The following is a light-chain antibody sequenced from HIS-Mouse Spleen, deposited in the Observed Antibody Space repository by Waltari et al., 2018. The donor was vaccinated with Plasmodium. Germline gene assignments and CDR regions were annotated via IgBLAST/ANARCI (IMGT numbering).Light chain of an antibody. CDR2: YYSDSDK. J-gene: IGLJ3*02. Sequence: QPVLTQPPSSSASPGESARLTCTLPSDINVGSYNIYRSQQKPGNPPRYLLYYYSDSDKGQDSGVPSRFSGSKDASANTGILLISGLQSEDEADYYCMIWPSNASGVFGGGTKLTVL. CDR1: SDINVGSYN. CDR3: MIWPSNASGV. V-gene: IGLV5-37*01.